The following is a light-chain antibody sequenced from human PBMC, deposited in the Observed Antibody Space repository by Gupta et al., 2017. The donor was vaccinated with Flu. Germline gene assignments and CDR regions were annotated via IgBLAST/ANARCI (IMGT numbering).Light chain of an antibody. CDR3: QQRSNWPWT. Sequence: EIVLTQSPATLSLSPGERATLSCRASQCVSSYLAWYQQKPGQAPTLLIYDASNRANGIPARFSGSGYGTEFTLTISSLEPEDFAVYYCQQRSNWPWTFGQGTKVEIK. CDR2: DAS. J-gene: IGKJ1*01. CDR1: QCVSSY. V-gene: IGKV3-11*01.